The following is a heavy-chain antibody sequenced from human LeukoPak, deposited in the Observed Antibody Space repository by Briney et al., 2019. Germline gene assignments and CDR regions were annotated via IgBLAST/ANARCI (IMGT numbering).Heavy chain of an antibody. CDR2: IKQDGSEK. CDR1: GFTFSSYW. Sequence: GGSLRLSCAASGFTFSSYWMSWVRQAPGKGLEWVANIKQDGSEKYYVDSVKGRFTISRDNAKNSLYLQMNSLRAEDTAVYYCARGDPNYYYGMDVWGQGTTVTVSS. V-gene: IGHV3-7*01. J-gene: IGHJ6*02. CDR3: ARGDPNYYYGMDV.